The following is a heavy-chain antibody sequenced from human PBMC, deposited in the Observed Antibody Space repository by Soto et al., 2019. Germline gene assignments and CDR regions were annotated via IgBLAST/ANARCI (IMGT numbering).Heavy chain of an antibody. Sequence: GGSLRLSCAASGFTVSSNYMSWVRQAPGKGLEWVSVIYSGGSTYYADSVKGRFTISRDNSKNTLYLQMNSLRAEDTAVYYCASLGTPTYYDYIWGSYRSSYYFDYWGQGTLVTVSS. CDR1: GFTVSSNY. J-gene: IGHJ4*02. CDR3: ASLGTPTYYDYIWGSYRSSYYFDY. V-gene: IGHV3-66*01. CDR2: IYSGGST. D-gene: IGHD3-16*02.